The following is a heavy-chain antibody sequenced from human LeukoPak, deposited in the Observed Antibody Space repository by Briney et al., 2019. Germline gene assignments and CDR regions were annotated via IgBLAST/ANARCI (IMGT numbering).Heavy chain of an antibody. J-gene: IGHJ4*02. Sequence: GGSLRLSCAASGFTFSGYWMSWVRQASGKGLEWVANIKQNGSETFYADSVRGRFTISRDNAKNSQYLQMNSLRVEDTAVYYCARWANSIDYWGQGALVTVSS. CDR3: ARWANSIDY. CDR2: IKQNGSET. V-gene: IGHV3-7*01. D-gene: IGHD5-18*01. CDR1: GFTFSGYW.